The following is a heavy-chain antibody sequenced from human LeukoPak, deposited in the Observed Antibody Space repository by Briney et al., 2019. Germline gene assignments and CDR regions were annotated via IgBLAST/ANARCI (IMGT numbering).Heavy chain of an antibody. J-gene: IGHJ3*02. Sequence: ASVKVSCKTSGYTFSGHSIHWVRQAPGQGFEWMGWINPNTGGTNYAQTFQGRVVLTSDTSIDTAYMDLSSLKSDDTAIYYCAKALVSNYGHDALDMWGQGTMVTVSS. CDR2: INPNTGGT. D-gene: IGHD4-11*01. CDR1: GYTFSGHS. V-gene: IGHV1-2*02. CDR3: AKALVSNYGHDALDM.